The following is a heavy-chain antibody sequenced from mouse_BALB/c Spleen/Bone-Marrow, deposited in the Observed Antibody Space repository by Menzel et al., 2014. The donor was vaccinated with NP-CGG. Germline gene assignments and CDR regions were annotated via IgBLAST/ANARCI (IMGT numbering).Heavy chain of an antibody. CDR1: GFNIKDTY. CDR2: IDPANGNT. Sequence: EVQLQQSGAELVKPGASVKLSCTASGFNIKDTYMHWVKQRPEQGLEWIGRIDPANGNTKYDPKFQGKATIKADTSSNTAYLQLSSLTSEDTAVYYCATMITDWYFDVWGAGTTVTVSS. J-gene: IGHJ1*01. CDR3: ATMITDWYFDV. D-gene: IGHD2-4*01. V-gene: IGHV14-3*02.